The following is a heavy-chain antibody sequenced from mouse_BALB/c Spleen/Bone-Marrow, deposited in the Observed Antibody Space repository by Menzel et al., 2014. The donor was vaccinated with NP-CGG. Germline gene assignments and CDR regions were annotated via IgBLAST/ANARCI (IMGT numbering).Heavy chain of an antibody. V-gene: IGHV1-7*01. CDR2: INPNTGYT. Sequence: VHLVESGAELAKPGASVKMSCKASGYIFTSYWMYWVKQRPGQGLEWIGYINPNTGYTEYNQKFKDKATLTADKSSSTAYMQLSSLTSEDSAXXXXXXXXXXTCLAYWGXGTLVTVSA. CDR3: XXXXXXTCLAY. J-gene: IGHJ3*01. CDR1: GYIFTSYW.